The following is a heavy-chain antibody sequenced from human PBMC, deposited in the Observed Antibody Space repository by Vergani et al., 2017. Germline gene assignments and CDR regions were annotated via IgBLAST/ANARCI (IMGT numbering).Heavy chain of an antibody. D-gene: IGHD2-15*01. V-gene: IGHV1-69*06. CDR2: IIPIFGTA. CDR1: GGTFSSYA. J-gene: IGHJ4*02. Sequence: QVQLVQSGAEVKKPGSSVKVSCKASGGTFSSYAISWVRQAPGQGLEWMGGIIPIFGTANYAQKFQGRVTITADKSTSTAYMELRSLRSEDTAVYYCAREGYCSGGSCYDSHRLDYWGQGTLVTVSS. CDR3: AREGYCSGGSCYDSHRLDY.